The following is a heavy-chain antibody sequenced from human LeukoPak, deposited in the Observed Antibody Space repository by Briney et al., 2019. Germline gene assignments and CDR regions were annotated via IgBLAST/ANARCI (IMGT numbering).Heavy chain of an antibody. CDR3: ARDRSSGSYYGDFDY. J-gene: IGHJ4*02. CDR2: INPNSGGT. CDR1: GYTFTGYY. V-gene: IGHV1-2*06. D-gene: IGHD1-26*01. Sequence: ASVKVSCKAFGYTFTGYYMHWVRQAPGQGLKWMGRINPNSGGTNYAQKFQGRVTMTRDTSISTAYMELSRLRSDDTAVYYCARDRSSGSYYGDFDYWGQGTLVTVSS.